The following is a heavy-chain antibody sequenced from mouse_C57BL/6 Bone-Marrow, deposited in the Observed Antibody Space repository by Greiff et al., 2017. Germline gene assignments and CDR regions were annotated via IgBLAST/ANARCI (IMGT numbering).Heavy chain of an antibody. Sequence: QVQLQQSGAELARPGASVKLSCKASGYTFTSYGISWVKQRTGQGLEWIGEIYPRSGNTYYNEKFKGKATLTADKSSSTAYMELRSLTSEDSAVYFCARWWDGYHEWYFDVWGTGTTVTVSS. J-gene: IGHJ1*03. CDR1: GYTFTSYG. V-gene: IGHV1-81*01. CDR3: ARWWDGYHEWYFDV. D-gene: IGHD2-3*01. CDR2: IYPRSGNT.